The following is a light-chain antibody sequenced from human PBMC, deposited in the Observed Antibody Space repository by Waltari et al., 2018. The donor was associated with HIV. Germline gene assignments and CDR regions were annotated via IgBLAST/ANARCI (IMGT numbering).Light chain of an antibody. CDR1: SSYVCGYNY. CDR3: CSYAGSYTR. V-gene: IGLV2-11*01. Sequence: QSALTQPRSVSGPPGQSVTFSCPGTSSYVCGYNYVSWYQQHPGKAPKLMIYDVSKRPSGVPDRFSGSKSGNTASLTISGLQAEDEADYYCCSYAGSYTRFGGGTKLTVL. J-gene: IGLJ2*01. CDR2: DVS.